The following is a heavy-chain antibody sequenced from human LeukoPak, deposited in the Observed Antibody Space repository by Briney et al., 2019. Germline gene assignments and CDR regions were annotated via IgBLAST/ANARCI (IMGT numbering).Heavy chain of an antibody. Sequence: GASVKVSCKASGYTFSVYYMHWVRQAPGQGLEWMGWINPYSGDTNYSQKFQGRVAMTWDTSISTAYMELSRLKSDDTVVYYCARITNGGTEFDYWGQGTLVTVSS. CDR1: GYTFSVYY. V-gene: IGHV1-2*02. CDR2: INPYSGDT. D-gene: IGHD7-27*01. J-gene: IGHJ4*02. CDR3: ARITNGGTEFDY.